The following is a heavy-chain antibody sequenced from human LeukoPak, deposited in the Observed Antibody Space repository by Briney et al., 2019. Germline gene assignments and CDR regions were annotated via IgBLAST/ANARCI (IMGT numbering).Heavy chain of an antibody. Sequence: PGGSLRLSCAASAFTFSTYAMGWVRQAPGKGLEWVSSIIGSGDSTYYADSLKGRFTISRDNSKNTLYLQMNSLRAEDSAVYYCAKLCSGTSYDAFDVWGQGTMVTVSS. CDR3: AKLCSGTSYDAFDV. D-gene: IGHD1-26*01. J-gene: IGHJ3*01. CDR2: IIGSGDST. CDR1: AFTFSTYA. V-gene: IGHV3-23*01.